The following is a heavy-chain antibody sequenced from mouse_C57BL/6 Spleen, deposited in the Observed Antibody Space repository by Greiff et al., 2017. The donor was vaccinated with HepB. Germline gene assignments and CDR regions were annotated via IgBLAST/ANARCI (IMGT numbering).Heavy chain of an antibody. J-gene: IGHJ4*01. Sequence: EVKLMESGGGLVQPGGSLSLSCAASGFTFTDYYMSWVRQPPGKALEWLGFIRNKANGYTTEYSASVKGRFTISRDNSQSILYLQMNALRAEDSATYYCARSSIYDGYLDYWGQGTSVTVSS. CDR2: IRNKANGYTT. D-gene: IGHD2-3*01. CDR3: ARSSIYDGYLDY. V-gene: IGHV7-3*01. CDR1: GFTFTDYY.